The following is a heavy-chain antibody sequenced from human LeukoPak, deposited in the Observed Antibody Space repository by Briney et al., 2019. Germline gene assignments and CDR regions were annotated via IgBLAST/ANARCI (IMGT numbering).Heavy chain of an antibody. D-gene: IGHD4-17*01. J-gene: IGHJ4*02. Sequence: SVKVSCKASGGTFSSYAISWVRQAPGQGLEWMEGIIPIFGTANYAQKFQGRVTITADESTSTAYMELSSLRSEDTAVYYCARIVTHDYGDLDYWGQGTLVTVSS. CDR2: IIPIFGTA. CDR3: ARIVTHDYGDLDY. CDR1: GGTFSSYA. V-gene: IGHV1-69*01.